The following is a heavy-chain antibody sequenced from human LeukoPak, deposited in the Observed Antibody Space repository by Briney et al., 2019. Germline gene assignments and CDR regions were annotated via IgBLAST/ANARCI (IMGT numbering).Heavy chain of an antibody. V-gene: IGHV4-39*01. D-gene: IGHD3-3*01. CDR3: ARLWRPTVNFDY. CDR2: IYYSGST. CDR1: GGSISSSSYY. J-gene: IGHJ4*02. Sequence: SETLSLTCIVSGGSISSSSYYWGWIRQPPGKGLEWIGTIYYSGSTYYNPSLKSRVTISVDTSKNQFSLKLSSVTAADTAVYYCARLWRPTVNFDYWGQGTLVTVSS.